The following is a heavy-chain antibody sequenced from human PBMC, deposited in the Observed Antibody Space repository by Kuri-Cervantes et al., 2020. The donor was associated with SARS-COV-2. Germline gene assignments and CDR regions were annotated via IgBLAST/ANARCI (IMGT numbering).Heavy chain of an antibody. J-gene: IGHJ4*02. Sequence: SETLSLTCTVSGGSISSGDYYWSWIRQPPGKGLEWIGEVSQSGSTDYNPSLKSPVTMTLDTSMKHFSLNLSYVTAADTAVYYCARWGLKARQYFDSWGQGTLVTVSS. CDR1: GGSISSGDYY. V-gene: IGHV4-39*02. CDR3: ARWGLKARQYFDS. D-gene: IGHD3-16*01. CDR2: VSQSGST.